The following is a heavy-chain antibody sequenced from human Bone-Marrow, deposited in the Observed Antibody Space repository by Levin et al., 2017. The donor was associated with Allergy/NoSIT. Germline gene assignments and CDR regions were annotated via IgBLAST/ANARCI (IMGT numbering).Heavy chain of an antibody. D-gene: IGHD5-18*01. CDR3: AKVGFTYGYDYFDY. CDR1: GFPFSSYG. Sequence: GGSLRLSCAASGFPFSSYGMHWVRQAPGKGLEWVAVISYHGADKYYSESVRGRFSISRDNSKNTVYLQMTGLGAGDTAVYYCAKVGFTYGYDYFDYWGQGTLVTVSS. J-gene: IGHJ4*02. V-gene: IGHV3-30*18. CDR2: ISYHGADK.